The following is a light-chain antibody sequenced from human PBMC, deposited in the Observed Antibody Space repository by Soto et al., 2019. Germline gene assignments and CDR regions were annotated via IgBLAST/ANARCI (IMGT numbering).Light chain of an antibody. CDR1: QSVSSK. CDR3: QQYNNGLT. J-gene: IGKJ4*01. V-gene: IGKV3-15*01. CDR2: GAS. Sequence: EIVMTQSPATLSVSPGERATLSCRASQSVSSKLAWYQQKPGQAPGLLIYGASTRATGIPARFSGSGSGTEFTLTISSLQSEDFAVYYCQQYNNGLTFGGGTKVEIK.